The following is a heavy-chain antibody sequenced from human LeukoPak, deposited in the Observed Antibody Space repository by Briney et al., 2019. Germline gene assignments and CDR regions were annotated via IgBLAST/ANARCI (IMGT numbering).Heavy chain of an antibody. CDR2: IGGRGGST. Sequence: GGSLRLSCVGSGFTFSSYTMTWVRQAPGKGLEWVSAIGGRGGSTYCADSVKGRFTITRDNSKNTLYMQMDSLRAEDTAVYYCAKEGGAWGQGNLVTVSS. D-gene: IGHD3-16*01. CDR3: AKEGGA. CDR1: GFTFSSYT. V-gene: IGHV3-23*01. J-gene: IGHJ5*02.